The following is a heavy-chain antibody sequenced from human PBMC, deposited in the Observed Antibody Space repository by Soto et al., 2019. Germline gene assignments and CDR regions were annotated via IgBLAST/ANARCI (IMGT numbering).Heavy chain of an antibody. CDR2: IIPIFGTA. D-gene: IGHD6-19*01. J-gene: IGHJ6*02. CDR3: ARLAYSSGWYKGGGMDV. CDR1: GGTFSSYA. V-gene: IGHV1-69*13. Sequence: GASVKVSCKASGGTFSSYAISSVRQAPGQGLEWMGGIIPIFGTANYAQKFQGRVTITADESTSTAYMELSSLRSEDTAVYYCARLAYSSGWYKGGGMDVWGQGTTVTVSS.